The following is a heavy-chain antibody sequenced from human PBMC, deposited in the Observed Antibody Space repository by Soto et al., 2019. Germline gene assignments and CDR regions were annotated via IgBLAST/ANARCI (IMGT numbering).Heavy chain of an antibody. V-gene: IGHV5-51*01. J-gene: IGHJ6*02. CDR1: GYSFTSYW. CDR3: ARSPRSTAVAYHGMDV. Sequence: GESLKISCKGSGYSFTSYWIGWVRQMPGKGLEWMGIIYPGDSDTRYSPSFQGQVTISADKSISTAYLQWSSLKASDTAMYYCARSPRSTAVAYHGMDVWGQGTTVTVSS. CDR2: IYPGDSDT. D-gene: IGHD5-18*01.